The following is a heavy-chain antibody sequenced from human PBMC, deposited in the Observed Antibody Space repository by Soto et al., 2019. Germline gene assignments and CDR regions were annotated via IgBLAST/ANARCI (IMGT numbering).Heavy chain of an antibody. Sequence: QLQLQESGPGLVKPSETLSLTCTVSGGSISSSSYYWGWIRQPPGKGLEWIGSIYYSGSTCYNPSLKSRVTISVDTSKNQFSLKLSSVTAADTAVYYCAGGTYGADNAFDIWGQGTMVTVSS. CDR3: AGGTYGADNAFDI. V-gene: IGHV4-39*01. CDR1: GGSISSSSYY. CDR2: IYYSGST. D-gene: IGHD4-17*01. J-gene: IGHJ3*02.